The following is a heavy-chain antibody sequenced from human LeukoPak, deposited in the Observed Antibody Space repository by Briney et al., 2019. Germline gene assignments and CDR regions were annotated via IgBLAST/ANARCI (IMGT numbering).Heavy chain of an antibody. J-gene: IGHJ3*02. CDR1: GYTFTTYA. CDR2: INTNTGNP. CDR3: ARGPGIVGAGGAFNI. Sequence: ASVKVSCKASGYTFTTYAINWVRQAPGQGFEWMGWINTNTGNPTYAQGFTGQFVFSLDTSVSTAYLQISSLQAEDTAVYYCARGPGIVGAGGAFNIWGQGTMVTVSS. V-gene: IGHV7-4-1*02. D-gene: IGHD1-26*01.